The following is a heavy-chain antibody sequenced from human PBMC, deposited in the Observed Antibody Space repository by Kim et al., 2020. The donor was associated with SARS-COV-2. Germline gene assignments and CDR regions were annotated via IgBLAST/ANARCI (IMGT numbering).Heavy chain of an antibody. J-gene: IGHJ4*02. CDR3: ARSQLWVFFDY. CDR2: T. D-gene: IGHD5-18*01. Sequence: TYYADSVKGGFTISRDNSKNPLYLQMNSLRAEDTAVYYCARSQLWVFFDYWGQGTLVTVSS. V-gene: IGHV3-53*01.